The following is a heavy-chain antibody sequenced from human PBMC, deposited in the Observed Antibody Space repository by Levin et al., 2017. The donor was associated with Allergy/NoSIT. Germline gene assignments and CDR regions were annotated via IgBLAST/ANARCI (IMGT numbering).Heavy chain of an antibody. CDR1: GFTFSNYA. J-gene: IGHJ4*02. V-gene: IGHV3-23*01. Sequence: GGSLRLSCAASGFTFSNYAMTWVRQAPGKGLEWVSGISGSGGSTYYADSVRGRFTISRDTSKNTLYLQMNSLRAEDTALYYCAKDYYGTESYYNAFDYWGRGTLVTVSS. D-gene: IGHD3-10*01. CDR3: AKDYYGTESYYNAFDY. CDR2: ISGSGGST.